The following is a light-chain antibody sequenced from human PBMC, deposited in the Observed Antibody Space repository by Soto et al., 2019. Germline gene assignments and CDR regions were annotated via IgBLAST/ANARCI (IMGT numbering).Light chain of an antibody. CDR2: AAS. Sequence: IQLTQSPSSLSASVGDRVTITFRASQGISSYLAWYQQKPGKAPKLLIYAASTLQSGVPSRFSGSGSGTDFSLTISSLQPEDFATDSSTPLNSSPPTLGGGTKV. CDR3: TPLNSSPPT. J-gene: IGKJ4*01. V-gene: IGKV1-9*01. CDR1: QGISSY.